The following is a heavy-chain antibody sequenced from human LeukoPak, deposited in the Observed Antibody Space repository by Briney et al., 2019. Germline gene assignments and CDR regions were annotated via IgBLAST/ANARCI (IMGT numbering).Heavy chain of an antibody. J-gene: IGHJ4*02. CDR2: IYYSGST. CDR3: ASGGNPCGSGTDTFY. CDR1: GGSISSSSYY. D-gene: IGHD3-10*01. Sequence: SETLSLTCTVSGGSISSSSYYWGWIRQPPGKGLEWIGSIYYSGSTYYNPSLKSRVTISVDTSKNQFSLKLSSVTAADTAVYYCASGGNPCGSGTDTFYWGQGTLVTVSS. V-gene: IGHV4-39*01.